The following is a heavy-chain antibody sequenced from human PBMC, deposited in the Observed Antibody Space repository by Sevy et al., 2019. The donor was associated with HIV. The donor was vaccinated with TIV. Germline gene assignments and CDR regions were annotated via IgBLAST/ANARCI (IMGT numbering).Heavy chain of an antibody. J-gene: IGHJ3*01. Sequence: GSLRLSCAVSGFTFSNYAMSWVRQAPGKGLEGVSAISGRDTGTFYAASVKGRFTISRDNSTNTLYLQMNSLRAEDTALYYCATDTRVVVGEAFDVWGRGTMVTVSS. CDR1: GFTFSNYA. CDR3: ATDTRVVVGEAFDV. CDR2: ISGRDTGT. V-gene: IGHV3-23*01. D-gene: IGHD3-22*01.